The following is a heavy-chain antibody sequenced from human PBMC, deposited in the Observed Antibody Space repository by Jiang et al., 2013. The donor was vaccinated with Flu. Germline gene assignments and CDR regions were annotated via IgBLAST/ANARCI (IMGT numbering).Heavy chain of an antibody. CDR3: ARHRTLAGVVIAYNWFDP. Sequence: GSGLVKPSETLSLTCTVSGGSISSYYWSWIRQPPGKGLEWIGSIYHSGSTYYNPSLKSRVTISVDTSKNQFSLKLRSVTAADTAVYYCARHRTLAGVVIAYNWFDPGAREPWSPSP. D-gene: IGHD2-15*01. CDR2: IYHSGST. J-gene: IGHJ5*02. V-gene: IGHV4-59*04. CDR1: GGSISSYY.